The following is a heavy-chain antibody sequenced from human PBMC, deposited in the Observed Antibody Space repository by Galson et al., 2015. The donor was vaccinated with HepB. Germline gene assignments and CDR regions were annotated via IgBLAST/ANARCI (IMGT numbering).Heavy chain of an antibody. CDR3: ASKEGQSDYFDY. CDR1: GFTFSDYY. CDR2: ISSSSSSYT. J-gene: IGHJ4*02. Sequence: SLRLSCAASGFTFSDYYMSWIRQAPGKGLEWVSYISSSSSSYTNYADSVKGRFTISRDNAKNSLYLQMNSLRAEDTAVYYCASKEGQSDYFDYWGQGTLVTVSS. V-gene: IGHV3-11*06. D-gene: IGHD6-19*01.